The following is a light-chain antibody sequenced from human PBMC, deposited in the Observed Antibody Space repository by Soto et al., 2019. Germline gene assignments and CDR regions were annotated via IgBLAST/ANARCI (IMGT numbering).Light chain of an antibody. Sequence: QSVLTQSPSASASLGASVKLTCTLSSGHSNYAIAWHQQQPAKGPRYLMKLNSDGSHSKGDGIPDRFSGSSSGAERYLTISSLQSEDEADDYCQTWGTGIQVFGGGTQLTV. J-gene: IGLJ2*01. V-gene: IGLV4-69*01. CDR3: QTWGTGIQV. CDR2: LNSDGSH. CDR1: SGHSNYA.